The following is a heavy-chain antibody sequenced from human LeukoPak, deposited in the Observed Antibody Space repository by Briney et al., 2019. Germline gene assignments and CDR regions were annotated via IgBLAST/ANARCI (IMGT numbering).Heavy chain of an antibody. J-gene: IGHJ6*03. Sequence: PSETLSLTCAVYGGSFSGYYWSWIRQPPGKGLEWIGVINHSGSTNYNSSLKSRVTISVDTSKNQFSLKLSSVTAADTAVYYCARDRFSGGDYYYYMDVWGKGTTVTISS. CDR1: GGSFSGYY. CDR2: INHSGST. D-gene: IGHD2-15*01. V-gene: IGHV4-34*01. CDR3: ARDRFSGGDYYYYMDV.